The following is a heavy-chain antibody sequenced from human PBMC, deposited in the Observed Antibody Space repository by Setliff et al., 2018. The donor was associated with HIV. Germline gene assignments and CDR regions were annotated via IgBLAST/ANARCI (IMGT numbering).Heavy chain of an antibody. Sequence: ASVKVSCKVSGYTLTELSMHWVRQAPGKGLEWMGGFDPEDVETIYAQKFQGRVTITTDESTSTAYMELSSLRSEDTALYYCARGQSQGYAYSGSYGAFDIWGQGTMVTVSS. CDR3: ARGQSQGYAYSGSYGAFDI. D-gene: IGHD1-26*01. CDR1: GYTLTELS. CDR2: FDPEDVET. V-gene: IGHV1-24*01. J-gene: IGHJ3*02.